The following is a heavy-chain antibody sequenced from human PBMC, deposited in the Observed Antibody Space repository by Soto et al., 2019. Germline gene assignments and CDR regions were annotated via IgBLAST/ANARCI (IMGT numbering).Heavy chain of an antibody. CDR2: IRPDGGEK. CDR3: ATVGGGTGGAFDH. D-gene: IGHD1-1*01. Sequence: EVQLVESGGGLVQPGGSLRLSCAASGFTFSSYWMSWVRHTPGKGLEWVAIIRPDGGEKYCVDSVKGRFTISRDNAKNSLCLQMNSLRAEDTALYYCATVGGGTGGAFDHWGQGTPVTVSS. J-gene: IGHJ4*02. CDR1: GFTFSSYW. V-gene: IGHV3-7*01.